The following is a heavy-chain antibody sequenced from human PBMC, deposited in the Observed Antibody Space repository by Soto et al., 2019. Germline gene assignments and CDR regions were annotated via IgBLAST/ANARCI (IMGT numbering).Heavy chain of an antibody. D-gene: IGHD3-22*01. J-gene: IGHJ5*02. CDR2: ISGSGGST. V-gene: IGHV3-23*01. Sequence: EVQLLESGGGLVQPGGSLRLSCAASGFTFSSYAMSWVRQAPGKGLEWVPAISGSGGSTYYADSVKGRFTISRENSKNTLSLQMNSLRAEDTAVYYCAKDRFRDYYDTSASWFDPWGQGTLVTVSS. CDR1: GFTFSSYA. CDR3: AKDRFRDYYDTSASWFDP.